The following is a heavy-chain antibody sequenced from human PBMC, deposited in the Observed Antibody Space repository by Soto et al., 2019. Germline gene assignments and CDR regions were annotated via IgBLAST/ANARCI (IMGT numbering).Heavy chain of an antibody. CDR1: GVTFSSYW. D-gene: IGHD2-2*01. J-gene: IGHJ6*03. Sequence: GGSLRLSCAASGVTFSSYWMSWVRQAPGKGLEWVANIKQDGSEKYYVDSVKGRFTISRDNAKNSLYLQMNSLRAEDTAVYYCARVPAASSYFYYYYMDVWGKGTTVTVSS. CDR2: IKQDGSEK. V-gene: IGHV3-7*01. CDR3: ARVPAASSYFYYYYMDV.